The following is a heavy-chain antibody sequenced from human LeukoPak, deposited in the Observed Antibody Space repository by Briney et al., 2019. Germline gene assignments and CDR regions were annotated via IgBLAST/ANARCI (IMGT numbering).Heavy chain of an antibody. CDR1: GYSFTTYW. Sequence: GESLKISCKGSGYSFTTYWIGWVRQMPGKGLECMGIIYPGDSDTRYSPSFQRQVPLAADKSISTAYLQWSSLKASDTAMYYCARRAGYLALDYWGQGTLVTVSS. V-gene: IGHV5-51*01. CDR3: ARRAGYLALDY. D-gene: IGHD5-12*01. J-gene: IGHJ4*02. CDR2: IYPGDSDT.